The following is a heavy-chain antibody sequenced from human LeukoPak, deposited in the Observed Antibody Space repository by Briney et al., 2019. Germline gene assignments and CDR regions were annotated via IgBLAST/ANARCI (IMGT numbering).Heavy chain of an antibody. D-gene: IGHD2-21*02. CDR2: IHHRAGA. Sequence: PSETLSLTCAVYSGSFTDYYWSWIRHLPGKGLEWIGEIHHRAGANYNPSLWGRVTISADTSKNQFSLHLTSVTAADTATFYCARGPVRDDGLTGISYYFGLDVWGHGTTVTVFS. CDR3: ARGPVRDDGLTGISYYFGLDV. CDR1: SGSFTDYY. V-gene: IGHV4-34*01. J-gene: IGHJ6*02.